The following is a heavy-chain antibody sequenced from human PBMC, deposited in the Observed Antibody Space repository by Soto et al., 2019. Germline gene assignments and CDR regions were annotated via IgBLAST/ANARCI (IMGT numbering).Heavy chain of an antibody. CDR2: ISAYNVNT. D-gene: IGHD2-21*02. CDR3: ARDSYCGGDCYPPSYYYYGIDV. V-gene: IGHV1-18*01. CDR1: GYTFTSYG. J-gene: IGHJ6*02. Sequence: QVQLVQSGAEVKKPGASVKVSCKASGYTFTSYGISLVRQAPGQGLEWMGWISAYNVNTNYAQKLQGRVTMTTDTSTSTAYMELRSLRSDDTAVYYCARDSYCGGDCYPPSYYYYGIDVCGQVTTVTVSS.